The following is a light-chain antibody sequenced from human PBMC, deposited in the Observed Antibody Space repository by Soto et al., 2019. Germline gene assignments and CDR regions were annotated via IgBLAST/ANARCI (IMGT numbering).Light chain of an antibody. V-gene: IGLV2-14*01. J-gene: IGLJ2*01. CDR3: NSYAGSNNPVV. Sequence: QSALTQPASVSGSPGQSITISCTGSTSDYVSWYQQHPGKAPKLMIYEVSHRPSGVSNRFSGSKSGNTASLTISGLQAEDEADYYCNSYAGSNNPVVFGGGTKLTVL. CDR2: EVS. CDR1: TSDY.